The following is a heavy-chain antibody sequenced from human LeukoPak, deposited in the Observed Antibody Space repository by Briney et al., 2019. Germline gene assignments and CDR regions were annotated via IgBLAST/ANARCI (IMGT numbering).Heavy chain of an antibody. CDR2: IYYSGST. D-gene: IGHD4-17*01. J-gene: IGHJ6*03. V-gene: IGHV4-39*01. CDR1: GGSISSSSYY. Sequence: SEILSLTCTVSGGSISSSSYYWGWIRQPPGKGLEWIGSIYYSGSTYYNPSLKSRVTISVDTSKNQFSLKLSSVTAADTAVYYCARRTTVTSYYYYYMDVWGKGTTVTVSS. CDR3: ARRTTVTSYYYYYMDV.